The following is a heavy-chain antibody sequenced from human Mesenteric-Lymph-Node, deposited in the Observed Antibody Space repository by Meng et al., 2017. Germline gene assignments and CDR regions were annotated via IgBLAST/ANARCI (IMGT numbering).Heavy chain of an antibody. CDR1: EYIFTNYD. Sequence: QVHLVQSGAEVKKPGASVKVSCKASEYIFTNYDINWVRQATGQGLEWMGRINPNSGGTNYAQKFQGRVTMTRDTSISTAYMELSRLRSDDTAVYYCARDYDDSSSYLIFDYWGQGTLVTVSS. CDR2: INPNSGGT. CDR3: ARDYDDSSSYLIFDY. V-gene: IGHV1-2*06. J-gene: IGHJ4*02. D-gene: IGHD6-6*01.